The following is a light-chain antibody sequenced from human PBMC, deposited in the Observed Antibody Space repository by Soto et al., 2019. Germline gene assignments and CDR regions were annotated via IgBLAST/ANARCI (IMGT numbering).Light chain of an antibody. CDR2: GAS. Sequence: EIVLTQSPGTLSLSPGERATLSCRASQSVSSSFLAWYQQKPGQAHRLLIYGASSRATGIPDRFSGSGSGTDFTLTISRLEPEDVAVYYCQQYGSSTLTFGGGTTVEIK. CDR3: QQYGSSTLT. CDR1: QSVSSSF. V-gene: IGKV3-20*01. J-gene: IGKJ4*01.